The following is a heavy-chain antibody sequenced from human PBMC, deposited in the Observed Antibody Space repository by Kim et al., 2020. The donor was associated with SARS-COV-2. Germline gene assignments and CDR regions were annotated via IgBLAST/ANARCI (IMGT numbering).Heavy chain of an antibody. Sequence: GGSLRLSCVASGFTFDDYAMHWVRQAPGKGLEWVSGLSWDSTTVDYADSVKGRFTISRDNAKNSLYLQMNSLRAEDTAFYYCAKGSDHVEMPTWFDYWGQGTLVTVSS. V-gene: IGHV3-9*01. CDR3: AKGSDHVEMPTWFDY. CDR2: LSWDSTTV. J-gene: IGHJ4*02. D-gene: IGHD2-15*01. CDR1: GFTFDDYA.